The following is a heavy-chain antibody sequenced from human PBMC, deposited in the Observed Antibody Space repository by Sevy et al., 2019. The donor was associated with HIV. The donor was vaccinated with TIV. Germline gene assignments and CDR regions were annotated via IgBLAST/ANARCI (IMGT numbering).Heavy chain of an antibody. CDR2: IKQDGSEK. CDR3: ARAPVGSGWYFPRGNDY. Sequence: GGSLRLSCAASGFTFSTYWMTWVRQAPGKGLEWVANIKQDGSEKYYAESVKGRLTVSRDNTKNSLYLQLNSLRAEDTAIYYCARAPVGSGWYFPRGNDYWGQGTLVTVSS. CDR1: GFTFSTYW. V-gene: IGHV3-7*01. D-gene: IGHD6-13*01. J-gene: IGHJ4*02.